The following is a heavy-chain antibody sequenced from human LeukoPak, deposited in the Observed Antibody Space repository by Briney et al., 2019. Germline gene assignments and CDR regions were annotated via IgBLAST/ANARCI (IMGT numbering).Heavy chain of an antibody. J-gene: IGHJ5*02. D-gene: IGHD6-13*01. V-gene: IGHV5-51*01. CDR3: ARGQQLVQSWFDP. Sequence: GESLKIPCKGSGYSFTSYWIGWVRQMPGKGLEWMGIIYPGDSDTRYSPSFQGQVTISADKSISTAYLQWSSLKASDTAMYYCARGQQLVQSWFDPWGQGTLVTVSS. CDR2: IYPGDSDT. CDR1: GYSFTSYW.